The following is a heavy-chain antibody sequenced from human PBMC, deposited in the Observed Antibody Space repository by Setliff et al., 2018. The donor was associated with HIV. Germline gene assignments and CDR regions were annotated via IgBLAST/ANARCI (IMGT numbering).Heavy chain of an antibody. V-gene: IGHV4-61*09. D-gene: IGHD2-21*01. J-gene: IGHJ4*03. CDR2: IHTSGST. CDR1: GGSISSGSYY. Sequence: SETLSLTCTVSGGSISSGSYYWSWIRQPAGKGLEWIGHIHTSGSTKYNPSLKSRVTISADTSKNQFSLNLSSVTAAETAVYYCARVGYHGGGKGYWGQGTSVTVSS. CDR3: ARVGYHGGGKGY.